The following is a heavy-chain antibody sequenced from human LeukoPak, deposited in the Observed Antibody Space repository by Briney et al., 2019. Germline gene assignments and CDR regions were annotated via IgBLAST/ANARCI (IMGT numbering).Heavy chain of an antibody. J-gene: IGHJ6*03. Sequence: ASVKVSCKASGYTFTGYYMHWVRQAPGQGLEWMGWINPNSGGTTYAQTFQGRVTMTRDTSINTAYMEVSRLRFDDTAVYHCARGAFNYYYMDVWGKGTTVTISS. V-gene: IGHV1-2*02. CDR3: ARGAFNYYYMDV. CDR1: GYTFTGYY. CDR2: INPNSGGT.